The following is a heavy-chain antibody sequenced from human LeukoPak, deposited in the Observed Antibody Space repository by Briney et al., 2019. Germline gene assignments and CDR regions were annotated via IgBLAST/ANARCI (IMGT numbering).Heavy chain of an antibody. CDR3: ARGLNRYFTTVTPLGDY. CDR1: GFTLSIYG. Sequence: GGSLRLSCADSGFTLSIYGLHWVRQAPGKGLEWVAVISYDGNNKFYADSVKGRFTVSRDNSNNTLYLQMSSLRLDDTAIYYCARGLNRYFTTVTPLGDYWGQGILVTVSS. D-gene: IGHD4-17*01. V-gene: IGHV3-30*03. CDR2: ISYDGNNK. J-gene: IGHJ4*02.